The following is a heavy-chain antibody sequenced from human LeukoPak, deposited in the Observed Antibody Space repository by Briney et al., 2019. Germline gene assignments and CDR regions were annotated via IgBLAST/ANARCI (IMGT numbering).Heavy chain of an antibody. CDR1: GGSICSYY. CDR3: AMYSSSSRAFDY. D-gene: IGHD6-6*01. V-gene: IGHV4-59*01. J-gene: IGHJ4*02. CDR2: IYYSGST. Sequence: SETLSLTCTVSGGSICSYYWSWIRQPPGKGLEWIGYIYYSGSTNYNPSLKSRVTISVDTSKNQFSLKLSSVTAADTAVYYCAMYSSSSRAFDYWGQGTLVTVSS.